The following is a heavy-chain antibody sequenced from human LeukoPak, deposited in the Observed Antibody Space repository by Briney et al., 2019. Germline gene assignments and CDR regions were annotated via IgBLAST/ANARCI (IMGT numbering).Heavy chain of an antibody. J-gene: IGHJ4*02. D-gene: IGHD3-10*01. CDR3: TTDLGTYYHGSQRLITIDY. CDR1: GFTFTNAW. Sequence: KAGGSLKLSCVDSGFTFTNAWMSWVRQAPGKGLEWIGRIKSKTDGETTNYAEPVRGRFTISRDDSKSAVYLQMNSLKIEDTAVYYCTTDLGTYYHGSQRLITIDYWGQGTLVTVSS. V-gene: IGHV3-15*01. CDR2: IKSKTDGETT.